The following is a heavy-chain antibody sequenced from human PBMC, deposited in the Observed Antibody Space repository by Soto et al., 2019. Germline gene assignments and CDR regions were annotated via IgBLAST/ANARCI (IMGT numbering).Heavy chain of an antibody. D-gene: IGHD2-15*01. Sequence: QVTLKASGPVPVKPTETLTLTCTVSAFSLSNAGIGVSWIRQPPGKTLEWLGHIFSNDERRFSTSLKNRLTISKDTVNSPVVLIMSIVEPVDTATYYCAQTEDGGRSRTPAGWFDAWGQGTLVTVSS. CDR3: AQTEDGGRSRTPAGWFDA. CDR1: AFSLSNAGIG. V-gene: IGHV2-26*01. CDR2: IFSNDER. J-gene: IGHJ5*02.